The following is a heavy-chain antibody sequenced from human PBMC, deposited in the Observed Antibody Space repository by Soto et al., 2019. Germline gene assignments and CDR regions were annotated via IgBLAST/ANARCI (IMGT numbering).Heavy chain of an antibody. CDR1: GFTVSSNY. D-gene: IGHD2-21*01. CDR2: IYSGGST. V-gene: IGHV3-66*01. CDR3: ARDSISGGGDSY. Sequence: GGSLRLSCAASGFTVSSNYMSWVRQAPGKGLEWVSVIYSGGSTYYADSVKGSFTISRDNSKNTLYLQMNSLRAEDTAVYYCARDSISGGGDSYWGQGTLVTVSS. J-gene: IGHJ4*02.